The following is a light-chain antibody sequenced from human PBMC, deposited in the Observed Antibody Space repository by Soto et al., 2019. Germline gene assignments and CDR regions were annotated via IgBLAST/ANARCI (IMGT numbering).Light chain of an antibody. V-gene: IGKV3D-15*01. Sequence: EVVLTQSPATLSLSPGERATLSCRASQSVGSSLAWYQQKPGQAPRLLIYGTSSRATGIPDRFSGSGSGTDFTLTISSLQSEDFAVYYCQQYNNWPPITFGQGTRLEIK. CDR1: QSVGSS. J-gene: IGKJ5*01. CDR2: GTS. CDR3: QQYNNWPPIT.